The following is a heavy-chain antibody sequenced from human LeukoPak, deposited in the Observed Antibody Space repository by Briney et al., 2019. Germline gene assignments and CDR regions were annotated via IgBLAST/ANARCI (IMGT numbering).Heavy chain of an antibody. V-gene: IGHV4-59*12. CDR3: ARGGYGSGSYYGSDY. CDR2: IYYSGST. Sequence: SETLSLTCTVSGGSISSYYWSWIRQPPGKGLEWIGYIYYSGSTNYNPSLKSRVTISVDTSKNQFSLKLSSVTAADTAVYYCARGGYGSGSYYGSDYWGQGTLVTVSS. CDR1: GGSISSYY. D-gene: IGHD3-10*01. J-gene: IGHJ4*02.